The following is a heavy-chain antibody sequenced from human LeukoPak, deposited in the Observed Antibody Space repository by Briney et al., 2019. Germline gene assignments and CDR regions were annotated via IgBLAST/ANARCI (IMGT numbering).Heavy chain of an antibody. D-gene: IGHD3-16*01. CDR2: IFYSGST. CDR3: AGGFDSNPDY. Sequence: SETLSLTCTVSGGSISSYYWSWIRQSPGKGLEWIGYIFYSGSTNYNPSLRSRVTISIDTSKNHFSLKLSSVTAADTAVYYCAGGFDSNPDYWGQGTLVTVSS. J-gene: IGHJ4*02. CDR1: GGSISSYY. V-gene: IGHV4-59*01.